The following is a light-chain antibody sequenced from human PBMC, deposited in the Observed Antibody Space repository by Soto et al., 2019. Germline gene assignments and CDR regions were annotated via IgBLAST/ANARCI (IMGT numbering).Light chain of an antibody. CDR3: CSYAGTYTHAI. CDR1: HSDVGGYKY. Sequence: QSVLTQPRSVSGSPGQSVTISCTGTHSDVGGYKYVSWYQLHPGKAPKLMMYDVAKRPSGVPDRFSGSKSGNTASLTISGLQADDEAEYYCCSYAGTYTHAIFGGGTKLTVL. J-gene: IGLJ2*01. CDR2: DVA. V-gene: IGLV2-11*01.